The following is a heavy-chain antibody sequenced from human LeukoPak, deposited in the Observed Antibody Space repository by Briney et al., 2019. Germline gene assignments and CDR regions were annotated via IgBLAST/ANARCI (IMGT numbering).Heavy chain of an antibody. V-gene: IGHV4-59*01. Sequence: SEALSLTCTVSGDSISTYYWSWIRQPPGKGLEWIGYMYYSGSTNYNPSLKSRVTISLDTPKNQFSLRLNSVTAADTAVYYCARGVAGYGPYDYRGQGTLVTVSS. D-gene: IGHD5-12*01. J-gene: IGHJ4*02. CDR2: MYYSGST. CDR3: ARGVAGYGPYDY. CDR1: GDSISTYY.